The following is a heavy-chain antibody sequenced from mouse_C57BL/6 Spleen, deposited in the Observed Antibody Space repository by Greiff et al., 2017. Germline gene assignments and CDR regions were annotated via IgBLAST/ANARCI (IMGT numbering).Heavy chain of an antibody. Sequence: VQLQQSGAELVRPGASVTLSCKASGYTFTDYEMHWVKQTPVHGLEWIGAIDPETGGTAYNQKFKGKAILTADNSSSTAYMELRSLTSEDSAVYYWTRRGSGLLYWDFDVWGTGTTVTVSS. J-gene: IGHJ1*03. CDR2: IDPETGGT. CDR3: TRRGSGLLYWDFDV. V-gene: IGHV1-15*01. D-gene: IGHD2-3*01. CDR1: GYTFTDYE.